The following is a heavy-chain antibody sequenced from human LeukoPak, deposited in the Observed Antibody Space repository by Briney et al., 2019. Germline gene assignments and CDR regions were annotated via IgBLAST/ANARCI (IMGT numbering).Heavy chain of an antibody. D-gene: IGHD3-10*02. V-gene: IGHV1-2*02. CDR3: ARGQMFGELLGY. Sequence: ASVKVSCKASGYTFTGYYMHWVRQAPGQGLEWMGWINPNSGGTNYAQKFQGRVTMTRDMSISTAYMELSRLRSDDTAVYYCARGQMFGELLGYWGQGTLVTVSS. J-gene: IGHJ4*02. CDR2: INPNSGGT. CDR1: GYTFTGYY.